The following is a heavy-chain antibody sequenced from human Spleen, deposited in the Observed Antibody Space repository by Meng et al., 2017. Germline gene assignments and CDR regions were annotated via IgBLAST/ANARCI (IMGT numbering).Heavy chain of an antibody. V-gene: IGHV1-2*02. Sequence: ASVKVSCKASGYSFTGNYMHWVRQAPGQGLEWMGWINPNSGGTNYAQKFQGRVTMTRDTSISTAYMELSRLRSDDTAMYYCARDEDISAAGKLFGDYWGQGTLVTVSS. CDR3: ARDEDISAAGKLFGDY. D-gene: IGHD6-13*01. J-gene: IGHJ4*02. CDR1: GYSFTGNY. CDR2: INPNSGGT.